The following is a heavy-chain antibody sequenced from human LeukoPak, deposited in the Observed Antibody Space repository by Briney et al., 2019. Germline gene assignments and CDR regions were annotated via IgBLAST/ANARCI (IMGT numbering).Heavy chain of an antibody. D-gene: IGHD2-15*01. CDR2: INSDGSIT. CDR1: GFTFRDSW. J-gene: IGHJ4*02. Sequence: GGSLRLSCAASGFTFRDSWMHWVRQVPGKGLLWVSHINSDGSITDYADSVKGRFTISRDNARNTLSLQMDSLRVEDTAVYYCARNPSGDYDYGGRGALVTVSS. CDR3: ARNPSGDYDY. V-gene: IGHV3-74*01.